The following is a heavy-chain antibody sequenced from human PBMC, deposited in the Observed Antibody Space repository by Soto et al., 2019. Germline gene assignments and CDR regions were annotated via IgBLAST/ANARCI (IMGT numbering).Heavy chain of an antibody. CDR2: INVYNGNT. V-gene: IGHV1-18*01. D-gene: IGHD3-10*01. CDR3: ARGVGSGSYYNQYSWFDP. CDR1: GYTFTNYG. J-gene: IGHJ5*02. Sequence: QVQLVQSGGEVKKPGASVKVSCKASGYTFTNYGISWVRQAPGQGLEWMGWINVYNGNTKYAQKVQGRGTMTTDTSTSTADMELRSLRSDDTAVYYCARGVGSGSYYNQYSWFDPWGQGTLVTVSS.